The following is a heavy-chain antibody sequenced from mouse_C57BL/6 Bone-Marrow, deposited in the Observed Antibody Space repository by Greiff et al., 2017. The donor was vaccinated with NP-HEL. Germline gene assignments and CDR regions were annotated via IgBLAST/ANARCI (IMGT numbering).Heavy chain of an antibody. CDR3: ARSYGNYPWFAY. J-gene: IGHJ3*01. CDR2: IYPGDGDT. CDR1: GYAFSSYW. V-gene: IGHV1-80*01. D-gene: IGHD2-1*01. Sequence: VQGVESGAELVKPGASVKISCKASGYAFSSYWMNWVKQRPGKGLEWIGQIYPGDGDTNYNGKFKGKATLTADKSSSTAYMQLSSLTSEDSAVYFCARSYGNYPWFAYWGQGTLVTVSA.